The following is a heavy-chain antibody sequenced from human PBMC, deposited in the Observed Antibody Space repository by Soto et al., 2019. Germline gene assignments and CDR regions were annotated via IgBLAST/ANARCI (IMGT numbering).Heavy chain of an antibody. CDR3: ARGGEDEYQLLWNYYMDV. CDR2: ISAYNGNT. V-gene: IGHV1-18*01. Sequence: ASVKVSCKASGYTFTSYGISWVRQAPGQGLEWMGWISAYNGNTNYAQKLQGRGTKTTDTSTSTAYMELRSLRSDDTAVYYCARGGEDEYQLLWNYYMDVWGKGTTVTVSS. J-gene: IGHJ6*03. CDR1: GYTFTSYG. D-gene: IGHD2-2*01.